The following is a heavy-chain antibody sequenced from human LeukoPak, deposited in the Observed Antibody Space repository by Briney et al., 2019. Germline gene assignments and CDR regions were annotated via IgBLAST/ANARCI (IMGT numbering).Heavy chain of an antibody. CDR1: GYTFTSYD. CDR3: ARGQGRYYDSSGYDDDAFDI. D-gene: IGHD3-22*01. J-gene: IGHJ3*02. V-gene: IGHV1-8*01. CDR2: MNPNSGNT. Sequence: GASVKVSCKASGYTFTSYDINWVRQATGQGLEWMGWMNPNSGNTGYAQKFQGRVTMTRNTSISTAYMELSSLRSEDTAVYYCARGQGRYYDSSGYDDDAFDIWGQGTMVTVSS.